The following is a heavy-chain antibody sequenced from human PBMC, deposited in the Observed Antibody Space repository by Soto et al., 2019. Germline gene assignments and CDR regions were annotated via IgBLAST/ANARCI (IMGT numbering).Heavy chain of an antibody. Sequence: EEQLVESGGGLVQSGGSLRLSCAASGFTFSSYWMHWVRQAPGKGLVWVSRIKGDGISTNYADSVKGRFTISRDNAKDTVFLQMNGLSADDTAVYYCARGAMGNYYNDYWGQGTLVTVSS. V-gene: IGHV3-74*01. CDR1: GFTFSSYW. J-gene: IGHJ4*02. D-gene: IGHD3-10*01. CDR2: IKGDGIST. CDR3: ARGAMGNYYNDY.